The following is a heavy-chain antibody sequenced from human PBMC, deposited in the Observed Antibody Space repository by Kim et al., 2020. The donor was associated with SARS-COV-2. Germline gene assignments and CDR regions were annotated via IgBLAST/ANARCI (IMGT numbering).Heavy chain of an antibody. CDR2: ISSSGSTI. J-gene: IGHJ4*02. CDR1: GFTFSSYE. CDR3: ARDERYSSGWLEFDY. V-gene: IGHV3-48*03. Sequence: GGSLRLSCAASGFTFSSYEMNWVRQAPGKGLEWVSYISSSGSTIYYADSVKGRFTISRDNAKNSLYLQMNSLRAEDTAVYYCARDERYSSGWLEFDYWGQGTLVTVSS. D-gene: IGHD6-19*01.